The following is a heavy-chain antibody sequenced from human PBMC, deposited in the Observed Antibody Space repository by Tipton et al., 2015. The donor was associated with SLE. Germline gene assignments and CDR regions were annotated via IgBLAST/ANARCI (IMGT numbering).Heavy chain of an antibody. CDR2: IRFDGNKK. CDR3: AKGKDWGTLDS. CDR1: GFTFSAYG. D-gene: IGHD3-16*01. Sequence: GSLRLSCAASGFTFSAYGMHWVRQAPGKGLEWLSFIRFDGNKKYSADSVKGRFTISRDNSKNTLFLQMSGLRTDDTAVYYCAKGKDWGTLDSWGPGTLVTVSS. J-gene: IGHJ4*02. V-gene: IGHV3-30*02.